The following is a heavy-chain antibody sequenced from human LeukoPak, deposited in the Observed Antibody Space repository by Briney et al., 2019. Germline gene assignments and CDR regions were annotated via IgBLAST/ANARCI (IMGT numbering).Heavy chain of an antibody. Sequence: GASVKVSCKASGGTFSSYAISWVRQAPGQGLEWMGGIIPIFGTANYAQKFQGRVTNTTDQSTSTAYMELSSLRSEDKGVYYCASPRWFGELWSPFDYWRQGTLVTVSS. V-gene: IGHV1-69*05. D-gene: IGHD3-10*01. J-gene: IGHJ4*02. CDR2: IIPIFGTA. CDR1: GGTFSSYA. CDR3: ASPRWFGELWSPFDY.